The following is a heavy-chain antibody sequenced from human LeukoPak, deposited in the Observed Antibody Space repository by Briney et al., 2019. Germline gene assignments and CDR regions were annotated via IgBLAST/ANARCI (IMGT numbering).Heavy chain of an antibody. V-gene: IGHV4-4*02. CDR1: GGSISSSNW. J-gene: IGHJ4*02. CDR2: IYHSGST. Sequence: PSGTLSLTCAVSGGSISSSNWWTWVRQPPGKGLEWIGEIYHSGSTNYNPSLKSRVTISVDKSKNQFSLKLSSVTAADTAAYYCARARGSSGSYWVDYWGQGTLVTVSS. D-gene: IGHD1-26*01. CDR3: ARARGSSGSYWVDY.